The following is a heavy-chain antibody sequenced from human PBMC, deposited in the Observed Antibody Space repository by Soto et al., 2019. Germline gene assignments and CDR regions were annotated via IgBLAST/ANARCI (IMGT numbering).Heavy chain of an antibody. V-gene: IGHV4-30-4*01. J-gene: IGHJ3*02. D-gene: IGHD1-26*01. CDR1: GGSITSGDYY. Sequence: SQTLSLTCTVSGGSITSGDYYWSWIREPPGKGLEWIGYIYYSGSTYYNPSLKSRVTISVDTSKIQFSLKLSSVTAADTAVYYCAREEPEGDAFDIWGQGTMVTVSS. CDR3: AREEPEGDAFDI. CDR2: IYYSGST.